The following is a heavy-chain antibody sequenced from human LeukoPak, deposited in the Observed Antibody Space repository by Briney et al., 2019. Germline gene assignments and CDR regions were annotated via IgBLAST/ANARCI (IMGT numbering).Heavy chain of an antibody. J-gene: IGHJ4*02. CDR3: ARGIYCSSTSCYYYFDY. CDR2: INYSGST. V-gene: IGHV4-59*02. D-gene: IGHD2-2*01. CDR1: GGSVSGYY. Sequence: SDTLSLTCTVSGGSVSGYYWSWIRQPPGKGLEWMGYINYSGSTNYNPSLKSRVTISVDTSKNHFSLKLTSVTAADTAVYYCARGIYCSSTSCYYYFDYWGQGTLVTVSS.